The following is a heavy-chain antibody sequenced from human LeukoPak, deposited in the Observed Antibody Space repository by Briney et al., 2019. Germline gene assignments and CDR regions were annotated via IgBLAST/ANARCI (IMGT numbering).Heavy chain of an antibody. V-gene: IGHV3-7*01. D-gene: IGHD2-8*02. J-gene: IGHJ6*02. CDR1: GFTFSSNW. CDR2: IKQDGSGK. Sequence: PGGSLRLSCAASGFTFSSNWMSWVRQAPGKGLEWVANIKQDGSGKYYVDSVKGRFTISRDNAKNSLYLQMNSLRAEDTAVYYCARDLVARLYGMDVWGQGTTVTVSS. CDR3: ARDLVARLYGMDV.